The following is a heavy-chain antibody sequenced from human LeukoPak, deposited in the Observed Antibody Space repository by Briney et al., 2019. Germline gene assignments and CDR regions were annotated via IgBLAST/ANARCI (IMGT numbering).Heavy chain of an antibody. J-gene: IGHJ4*02. Sequence: PGGSLRLSCAASGFTFSSYAMSWVRQAPGKGLEWVSAISGSGGSTYYADSVKGRFTISRDNSKNTLYLQMNSLRAEDTAVYYCASGGEGSSWYWAYFDYWGQGTLVTVSS. CDR1: GFTFSSYA. V-gene: IGHV3-23*01. CDR3: ASGGEGSSWYWAYFDY. CDR2: ISGSGGST. D-gene: IGHD6-13*01.